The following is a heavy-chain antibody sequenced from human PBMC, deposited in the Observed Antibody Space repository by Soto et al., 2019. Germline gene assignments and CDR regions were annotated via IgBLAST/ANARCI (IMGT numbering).Heavy chain of an antibody. J-gene: IGHJ6*02. CDR1: GGTFSSYA. D-gene: IGHD3-3*01. Sequence: GASVKVSCKASGGTFSSYAISWVRQAPGQGLEWTGGIIPIFGTANYAQKFQGRVTITADESTSTAYMELSSLRSEDTAVYYCARYPPLPEYYDFWSGYYGNYYYGMDVWGQGTTVTVSS. CDR3: ARYPPLPEYYDFWSGYYGNYYYGMDV. CDR2: IIPIFGTA. V-gene: IGHV1-69*13.